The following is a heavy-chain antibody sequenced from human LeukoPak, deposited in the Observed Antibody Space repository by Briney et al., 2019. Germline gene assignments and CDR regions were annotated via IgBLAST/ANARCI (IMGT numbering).Heavy chain of an antibody. J-gene: IGHJ4*02. V-gene: IGHV3-15*01. CDR3: TTDGGTIDYWDFDY. Sequence: GGSLRLSCAASGFTFSSAWMSWVRQAPGKGQEWVGRITSKTDGGTTDYAAPVKGRFTISRDDSKNPLFLQMNILEPEDTAVYYCTTDGGTIDYWDFDYWGQGTLVTVSS. CDR1: GFTFSSAW. D-gene: IGHD2-15*01. CDR2: ITSKTDGGTT.